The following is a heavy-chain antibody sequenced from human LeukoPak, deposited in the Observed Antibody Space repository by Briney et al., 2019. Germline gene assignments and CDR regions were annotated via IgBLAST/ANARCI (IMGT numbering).Heavy chain of an antibody. D-gene: IGHD3-22*01. Sequence: GASVKVSCKASGYTFTSYGISWVRQAPGQGLEWMGWISAYNGNTNYAQKLQGRVTMTTDISTSTAYMELSSLRSEDTAVYYCASEGYYYDSSGFSPSDFWGQGTLVTVSS. CDR2: ISAYNGNT. J-gene: IGHJ4*02. CDR1: GYTFTSYG. V-gene: IGHV1-18*01. CDR3: ASEGYYYDSSGFSPSDF.